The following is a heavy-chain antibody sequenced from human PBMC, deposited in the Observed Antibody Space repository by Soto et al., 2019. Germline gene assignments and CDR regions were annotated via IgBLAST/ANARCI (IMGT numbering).Heavy chain of an antibody. V-gene: IGHV3-30*18. D-gene: IGHD4-17*01. CDR2: ISYDGSNK. CDR3: AKDRFMTTVTVDY. J-gene: IGHJ4*02. CDR1: GFTFSSYG. Sequence: GGSLRLSCAASGFTFSSYGMHWVRQAPGKGLEWVAVISYDGSNKYYADSVKGRFTISRDNSKNTLYLQMNSLRAEDTAVYYCAKDRFMTTVTVDYWGQGTLVTVSS.